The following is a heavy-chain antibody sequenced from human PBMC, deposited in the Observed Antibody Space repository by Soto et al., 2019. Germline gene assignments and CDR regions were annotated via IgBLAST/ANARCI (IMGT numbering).Heavy chain of an antibody. J-gene: IGHJ6*02. V-gene: IGHV3-11*06. Sequence: QVQLVESGGGLVKPGGSLRLSCAASGFSFSDSYMSWVRQAPGKGLEWVAYISGSSGYTGYADSVKGRFTISRDNAKNSRYLQMNRLRVEGTAVYYCARDRGGYGPPAVWGQGTTVTVSS. D-gene: IGHD3-10*01. CDR1: GFSFSDSY. CDR3: ARDRGGYGPPAV. CDR2: ISGSSGYT.